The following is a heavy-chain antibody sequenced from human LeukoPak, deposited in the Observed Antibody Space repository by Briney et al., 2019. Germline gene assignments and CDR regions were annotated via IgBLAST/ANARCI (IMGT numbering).Heavy chain of an antibody. CDR3: ARGRNYYDSSGYYYEGDAFDI. CDR2: INPSGGSI. CDR1: GHILTSYY. V-gene: IGHV1-46*01. D-gene: IGHD3-22*01. J-gene: IGHJ3*02. Sequence: ASVKVSCKASGHILTSYYMYWVRQAPGQGLEWTGIINPSGGSIRYAQKFQGRVTMTRDTSTGTVYMELSSLRSEDTAMYYCARGRNYYDSSGYYYEGDAFDIWGQGTMVTVSS.